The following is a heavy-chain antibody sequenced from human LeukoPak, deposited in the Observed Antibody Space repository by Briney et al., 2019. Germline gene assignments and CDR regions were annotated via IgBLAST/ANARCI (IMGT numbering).Heavy chain of an antibody. CDR3: AKDLGIVVVVAAPAGTDY. J-gene: IGHJ4*02. V-gene: IGHV3-30*18. CDR2: ISYDGSIK. Sequence: GGSLRLSCAASGFTFSSYGMHWVRQAPGKGLEWVAVISYDGSIKYYADSVKGRFTISRDNSKNTLYLQMNSLRAEDTAVYYCAKDLGIVVVVAAPAGTDYWGQGTLVTVSS. CDR1: GFTFSSYG. D-gene: IGHD2-15*01.